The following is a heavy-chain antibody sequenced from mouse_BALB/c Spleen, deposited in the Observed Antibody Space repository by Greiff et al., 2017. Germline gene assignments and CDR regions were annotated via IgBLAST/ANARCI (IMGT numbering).Heavy chain of an antibody. CDR2: ISYSGST. V-gene: IGHV3-2*02. J-gene: IGHJ1*01. D-gene: IGHD2-14*01. CDR3: ARKGYDWYFDV. CDR1: GYSITSDYA. Sequence: EVKLQESGPGLVKPSQSLSLTCTVTGYSITSDYAWNWIRQFPGNKLEWMGYISYSGSTSYNPSLKSRISITRDTSKNQFFLQLNSVTTEDTATYYCARKGYDWYFDVWGAGTTVTVSS.